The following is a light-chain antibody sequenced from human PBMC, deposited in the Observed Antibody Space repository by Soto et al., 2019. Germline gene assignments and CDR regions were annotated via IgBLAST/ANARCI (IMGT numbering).Light chain of an antibody. V-gene: IGKV1-5*03. CDR2: GPS. CDR3: QHYNGY. Sequence: IQMTQFPSTLSASVRDRATITSRASQSITNWLAWYQLKPGKAPKLVIFGPSSSESGVGSRFSGCGSETEFTLTISSLQPDDFATYYCQHYNGYFGQGTKQQLK. CDR1: QSITNW. J-gene: IGKJ2*01.